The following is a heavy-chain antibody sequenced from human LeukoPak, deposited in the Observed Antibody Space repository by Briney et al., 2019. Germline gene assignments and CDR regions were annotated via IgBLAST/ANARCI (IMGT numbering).Heavy chain of an antibody. V-gene: IGHV1-18*04. Sequence: ASVKVSCKASGYSFTAHYMHWIRPAPGQGLEWMGWISAYNGNTNYAQKLQGRVTMTTDTSTSTAYMELRSLRSDDTAVYYCAIAVVDTPYPWGQGTLVTVSS. D-gene: IGHD5-18*01. CDR2: ISAYNGNT. J-gene: IGHJ5*02. CDR3: AIAVVDTPYP. CDR1: GYSFTAHY.